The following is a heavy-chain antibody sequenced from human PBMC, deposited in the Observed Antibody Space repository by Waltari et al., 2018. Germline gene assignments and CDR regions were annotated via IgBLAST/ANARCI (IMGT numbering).Heavy chain of an antibody. CDR2: INHGGST. D-gene: IGHD3-10*01. CDR1: GESFSGYR. J-gene: IGHJ6*04. CDR3: ARVNTMIRGISPPLDV. V-gene: IGHV4-34*01. Sequence: QVQLQQWGAGLLKPSETLSLTCAVYGESFSGYRWSWIRQPPGKGLEWMGEINHGGSTNYKPSLKSRVTISVDTSKNQFSLKLNSVTAADTGVYYCARVNTMIRGISPPLDVWGRGATVTVSS.